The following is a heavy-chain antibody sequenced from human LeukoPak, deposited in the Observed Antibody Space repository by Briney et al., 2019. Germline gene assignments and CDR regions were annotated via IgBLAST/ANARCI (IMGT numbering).Heavy chain of an antibody. CDR1: GFTFSSYA. V-gene: IGHV3-23*01. Sequence: GGSLRLSCAASGFTFSSYAMSWVRQAPGKGLEWVSAISDSGGSTWYADSVKGRFTISRDNSKNTLYLQMNSLRAEDTAVYYCAKDSGYYYFDYWGQGTLVTVSS. CDR2: ISDSGGST. D-gene: IGHD6-25*01. J-gene: IGHJ4*02. CDR3: AKDSGYYYFDY.